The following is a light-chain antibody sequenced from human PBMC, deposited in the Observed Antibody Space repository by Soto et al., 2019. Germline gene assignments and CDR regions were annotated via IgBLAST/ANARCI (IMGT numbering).Light chain of an antibody. J-gene: IGKJ2*01. V-gene: IGKV3-15*01. Sequence: EIVMTQSPATLSVSPGERATLSCRASQSVSSDLAWYQQKPGQAPRLLIYAASIRATGIPARFSGSGSGAEFTLTISSLQSEDFAVYYCQQYNNWPPYTFGQGTKVDIK. CDR2: AAS. CDR3: QQYNNWPPYT. CDR1: QSVSSD.